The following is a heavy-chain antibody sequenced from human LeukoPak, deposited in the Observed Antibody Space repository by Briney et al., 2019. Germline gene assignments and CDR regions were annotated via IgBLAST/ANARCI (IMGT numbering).Heavy chain of an antibody. CDR3: ARDYYDSSGYFSFDY. CDR2: IIPIFGTA. CDR1: GYTFTSYA. Sequence: ASVKVSCKASGYTFTSYAISWVRQAPGQGLEWMGGIIPIFGTANYAQKFQGRVTITADESTSTAYMGLSSLRSEDTAVYYCARDYYDSSGYFSFDYWGQGTLVTVSS. J-gene: IGHJ4*02. D-gene: IGHD3-22*01. V-gene: IGHV1-69*13.